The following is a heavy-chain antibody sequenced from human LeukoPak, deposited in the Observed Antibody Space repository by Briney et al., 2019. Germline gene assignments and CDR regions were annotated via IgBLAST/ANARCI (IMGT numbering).Heavy chain of an antibody. J-gene: IGHJ4*02. Sequence: SVKVSCKASGGTFSSYAISWVRQAPGQGLEWMGGIIPIFGTANYAQKFQGRVTITTDESTSKAYMELSSLRSEDTAVYYCARSLTGYCSSTSCYTFDYWGQGTLVTVSS. CDR3: ARSLTGYCSSTSCYTFDY. CDR2: IIPIFGTA. D-gene: IGHD2-2*01. V-gene: IGHV1-69*05. CDR1: GGTFSSYA.